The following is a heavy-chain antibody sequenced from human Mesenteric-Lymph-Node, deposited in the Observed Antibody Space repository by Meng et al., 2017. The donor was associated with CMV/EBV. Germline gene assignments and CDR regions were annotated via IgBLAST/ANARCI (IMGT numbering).Heavy chain of an antibody. CDR3: ARDYRFDAFDI. CDR2: INPNRGDT. J-gene: IGHJ3*02. Sequence: ASVKVSCKASGYTFTEYYLHWVRQAPGQGLEWLGWINPNRGDTKYAQKVQGRVIMTRDTSISTAYMELSRLRSDDTAVYYCARDYRFDAFDIWGQGTMVTVSS. D-gene: IGHD3-16*02. CDR1: GYTFTEYY. V-gene: IGHV1-2*02.